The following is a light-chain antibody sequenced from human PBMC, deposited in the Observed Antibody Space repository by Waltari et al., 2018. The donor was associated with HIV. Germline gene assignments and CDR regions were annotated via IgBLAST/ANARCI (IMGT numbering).Light chain of an antibody. J-gene: IGLJ2*01. CDR2: ANK. CDR1: SSTSGADYD. Sequence: QSVLTQPPSVSGAPGPRVTISGTDRSSTSGADYDVHWDQQIPGTAPKLLISANKNRPSGVPARFSASKSGTSASLTISGIQAEDAADYSCPSYATSLRPPVVIGGGTRLTVL. CDR3: PSYATSLRPPVV. V-gene: IGLV1-40*01.